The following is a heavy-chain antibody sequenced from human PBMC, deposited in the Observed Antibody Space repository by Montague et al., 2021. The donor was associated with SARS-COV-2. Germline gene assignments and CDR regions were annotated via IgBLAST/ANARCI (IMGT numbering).Heavy chain of an antibody. CDR2: ISGSGGGT. V-gene: IGHV3-23*01. D-gene: IGHD4-17*01. J-gene: IGHJ4*02. Sequence: SLRLSCAASRFTFSTYAMNWVRQAPGKGLEWVSGISGSGGGTFYADSVKGRFTISRDNSKNTLYLQMNSLRAEDTAVYFCAKGSLPGDFVFHYWGQGTLVTVSS. CDR1: RFTFSTYA. CDR3: AKGSLPGDFVFHY.